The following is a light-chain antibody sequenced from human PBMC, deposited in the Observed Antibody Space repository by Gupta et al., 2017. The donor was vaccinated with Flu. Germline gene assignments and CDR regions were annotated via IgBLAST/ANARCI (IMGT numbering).Light chain of an antibody. J-gene: IGLJ3*02. CDR1: SSDVGGYNY. V-gene: IGLV2-8*01. CDR2: EVS. CDR3: ISDVSSDFWV. Sequence: VTISCTGTSSDVGGYNYVSWCQQHPAKPHQLMIYEVSKRTAAVPGRFSGSKAGNTASLTVSVHEEEEAADYYCISDVSSDFWVFGGGTKLTVL.